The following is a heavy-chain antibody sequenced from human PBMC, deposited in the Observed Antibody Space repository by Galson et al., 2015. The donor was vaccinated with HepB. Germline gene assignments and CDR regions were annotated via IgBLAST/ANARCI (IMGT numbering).Heavy chain of an antibody. CDR2: IKTKSEGGTT. V-gene: IGHV3-15*01. CDR1: GFTFSNTW. J-gene: IGHJ3*02. Sequence: SLRLSCAASGFTFSNTWMSWVRQAPGKGLEWVGRIKTKSEGGTTDYAAPVKGRFTISRDDSKNMVYLQINSLKAEDTAVYYCSTDDVTGVTYLPSGDVFDIWGQGTMVTVSP. CDR3: STDDVTGVTYLPSGDVFDI. D-gene: IGHD1-14*01.